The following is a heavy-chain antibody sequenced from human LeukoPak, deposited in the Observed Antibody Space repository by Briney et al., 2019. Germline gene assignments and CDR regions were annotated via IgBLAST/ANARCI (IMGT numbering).Heavy chain of an antibody. D-gene: IGHD4-17*01. Sequence: PGGSLRLSCAASGFTLSSYSMNWVRQAPGKGLEWVSSISSSSSYIYYADSVKGRFTISRDNAKNSLYLQMNSLRAEDTAVYYCARPRDYGDPYYFDYWGQGTLVTVSS. CDR1: GFTLSSYS. J-gene: IGHJ4*02. CDR2: ISSSSSYI. CDR3: ARPRDYGDPYYFDY. V-gene: IGHV3-21*01.